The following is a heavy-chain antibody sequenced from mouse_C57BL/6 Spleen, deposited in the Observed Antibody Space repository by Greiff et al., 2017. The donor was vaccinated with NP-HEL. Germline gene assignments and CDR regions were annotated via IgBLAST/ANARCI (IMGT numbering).Heavy chain of an antibody. CDR2: IWTGGGT. CDR3: ARIAQNYYSYDDAMDY. V-gene: IGHV2-9-1*01. D-gene: IGHD2-12*01. J-gene: IGHJ4*01. Sequence: QVQLKQSGPGLVAPSQSLSITCTVSGFSLTSYAISWVRQPPGKGLEWLGVIWTGGGTNYNSAPKSRLSISKDNSKSQIFLKMNSLQTDNTARYYYARIAQNYYSYDDAMDYWGQGTSVTVSS. CDR1: GFSLTSYA.